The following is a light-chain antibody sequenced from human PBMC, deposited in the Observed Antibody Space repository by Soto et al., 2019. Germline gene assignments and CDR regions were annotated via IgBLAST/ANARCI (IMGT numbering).Light chain of an antibody. CDR3: QHYSRTLPWT. CDR1: QTIGTNY. V-gene: IGKV3-20*01. J-gene: IGKJ1*01. Sequence: EVVLTQSPGTLSLSPGETATLSCRASQTIGTNYLAWYQQKPGQAPRLLMFGTSNRATDIPDRFGGSGSGTDFTLTISRLEPEDFAVYYCQHYSRTLPWTFGQGTKVDIK. CDR2: GTS.